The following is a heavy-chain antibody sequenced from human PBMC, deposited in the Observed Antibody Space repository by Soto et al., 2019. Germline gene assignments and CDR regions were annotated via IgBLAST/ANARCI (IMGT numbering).Heavy chain of an antibody. D-gene: IGHD1-26*01. Sequence: QVQLVESGGGVVQPGRSLRLSCAASGFTFSSYGMHWVRQAPGKGLEWVALISYDGSNEYYADSVKGRFTISRDNSKKTLYRQMRSLRAEGTAVYYCAKDLWALAYCFDYWGQGTLVTVSS. CDR3: AKDLWALAYCFDY. CDR2: ISYDGSNE. V-gene: IGHV3-30*18. CDR1: GFTFSSYG. J-gene: IGHJ4*02.